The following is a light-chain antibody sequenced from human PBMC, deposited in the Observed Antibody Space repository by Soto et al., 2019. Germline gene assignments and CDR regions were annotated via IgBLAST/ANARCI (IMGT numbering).Light chain of an antibody. J-gene: IGKJ5*01. CDR1: QSVGRD. V-gene: IGKV3-11*01. CDR3: QQRRSWPIT. Sequence: EIVLTQSPATLSLSPGERATLSCRASQSVGRDLAWYQQKPGQAPKLLIYDAFMGAPGIPARFSGSGSGTDFTLTINSLEPEDFAVYYCQQRRSWPITFGQGTRLEIK. CDR2: DAF.